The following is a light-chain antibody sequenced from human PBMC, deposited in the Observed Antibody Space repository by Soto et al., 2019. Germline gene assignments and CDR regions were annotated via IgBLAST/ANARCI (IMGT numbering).Light chain of an antibody. V-gene: IGLV2-14*01. CDR1: SSDFGDYDY. Sequence: QSVLTQPASVSGSPGQSITISCTGTSSDFGDYDYVSWYLQHPGKVPKLMIYEVSNRPSGVSNRFSGSKSGNTASLTISGLQAEDEADYYCSSYTGSGTLVFGTGTKVTVL. CDR2: EVS. J-gene: IGLJ1*01. CDR3: SSYTGSGTLV.